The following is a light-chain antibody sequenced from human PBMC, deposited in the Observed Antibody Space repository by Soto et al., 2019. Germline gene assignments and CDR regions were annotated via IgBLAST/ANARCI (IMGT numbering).Light chain of an antibody. J-gene: IGKJ1*01. Sequence: DIGLPQSPSTLAAAFSHTCTITWGTSQNIDTYLNWYQFKPGKAPKLLIYAASSLQSGVPSRFSGSGSGTDFTLTISSLQPEDFATYYCQQSYNTPRTFGQGTKVDIK. CDR2: AAS. V-gene: IGKV1-39*01. CDR1: QNIDTY. CDR3: QQSYNTPRT.